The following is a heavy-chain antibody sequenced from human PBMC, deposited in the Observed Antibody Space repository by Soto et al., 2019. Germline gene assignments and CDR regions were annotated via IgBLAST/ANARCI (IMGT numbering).Heavy chain of an antibody. CDR3: ARRGRQQLDV. CDR1: GDSISSSSYY. CDR2: IYYSGST. V-gene: IGHV4-39*01. Sequence: QVQLQESGPGLVRPSETLSLTCTVSGDSISSSSYYWGWIRQPPGKGLEWIASIYYSGSTYYNPSLKSGVTISVDTSMNQFSLQLTSVTAADMSVYYCARRGRQQLDVWGQGTTVTVSS. J-gene: IGHJ6*02. D-gene: IGHD6-13*01.